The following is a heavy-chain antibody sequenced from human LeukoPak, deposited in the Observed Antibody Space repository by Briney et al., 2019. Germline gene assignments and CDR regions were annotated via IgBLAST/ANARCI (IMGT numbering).Heavy chain of an antibody. J-gene: IGHJ5*02. CDR1: GFTVSNNY. V-gene: IGHV3-53*01. D-gene: IGHD2-15*01. CDR3: ARDVGP. Sequence: PGGSLRLSCAASGFTVSNNYMRRVRQAPGKGLEWVSLIYSNGRTDYTDSEKGRFSISRDNSKNTMYLQMISLRAEDTAMYYCARDVGPWGQGTLVTVSS. CDR2: IYSNGRT.